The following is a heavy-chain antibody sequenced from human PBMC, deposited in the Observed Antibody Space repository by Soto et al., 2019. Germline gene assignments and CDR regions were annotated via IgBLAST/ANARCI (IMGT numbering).Heavy chain of an antibody. CDR1: GFTFSSCA. D-gene: IGHD6-6*01. CDR2: ISGSGGNT. V-gene: IGHV3-23*01. J-gene: IGHJ4*02. Sequence: EVQLLESGGGLVQPGGSLRLSCTASGFTFSSCAMSWVRQAPGKGLEWVSAISGSGGNTYYADSVKGRFTISRDNSKNTLYLQMNSLRAEDTAVYYCAKSITARPFDYWGQGARVTVSS. CDR3: AKSITARPFDY.